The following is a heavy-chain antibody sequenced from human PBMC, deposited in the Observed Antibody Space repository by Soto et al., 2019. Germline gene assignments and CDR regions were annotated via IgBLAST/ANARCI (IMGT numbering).Heavy chain of an antibody. V-gene: IGHV1-3*01. D-gene: IGHD5-12*01. Sequence: ALVKGSRNAFGYTVTNYVMHFVGQTPRQRLEWMGWINAGNGNTKYSQKFQGRVTITRDTSASTAYMELSSLRSEDTAVYYCATSYSGYDYHYYYGMDVWGQGTTVTVSS. CDR1: GYTVTNYV. J-gene: IGHJ6*02. CDR2: INAGNGNT. CDR3: ATSYSGYDYHYYYGMDV.